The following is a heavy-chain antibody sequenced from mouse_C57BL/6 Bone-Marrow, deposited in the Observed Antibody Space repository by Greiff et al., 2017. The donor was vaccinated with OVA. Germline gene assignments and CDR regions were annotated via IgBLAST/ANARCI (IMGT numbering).Heavy chain of an antibody. Sequence: EVQLVESGGDLVKPGGSLKLSCAASGFTFSSYGMSWVRQTPDKRLEWVATISSGGSYTYYPDSVKGRFTISRDNAKNTLYLQMSSLKSEDTAMYYCARHMGYDPGTFDYWGQGTTLTVSS. CDR2: ISSGGSYT. CDR1: GFTFSSYG. V-gene: IGHV5-6*01. D-gene: IGHD2-3*01. CDR3: ARHMGYDPGTFDY. J-gene: IGHJ2*01.